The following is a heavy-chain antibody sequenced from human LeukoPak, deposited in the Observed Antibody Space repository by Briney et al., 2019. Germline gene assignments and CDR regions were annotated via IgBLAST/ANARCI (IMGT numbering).Heavy chain of an antibody. CDR3: AKDITSTVAGIHY. CDR1: GFTFDDYA. J-gene: IGHJ4*02. V-gene: IGHV3-9*01. D-gene: IGHD6-19*01. CDR2: ISWNTGTI. Sequence: PGGSLRLSCAASGFTFDDYAMHWVRQAPGKGLEWVSGISWNTGTIGYADSVKGRFTISRDNAKNSLYLQMNSLRAEDTALYYCAKDITSTVAGIHYWGQGTLVTVSS.